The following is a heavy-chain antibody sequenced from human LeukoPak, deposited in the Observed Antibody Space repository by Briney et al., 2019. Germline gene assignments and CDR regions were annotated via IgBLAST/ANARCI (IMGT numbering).Heavy chain of an antibody. V-gene: IGHV3-23*01. CDR3: ARLSGTSGTTSRVLHY. Sequence: GGSLRLSCAASGFTFNNYAMIWVRPAPGKGLEWVSAIRGSGDAKYYADYVKARFSISRDNSDNTEYLQVNSLRAEDTAVYYCARLSGTSGTTSRVLHYWGQGALVTVSS. D-gene: IGHD1-1*01. CDR2: IRGSGDAK. J-gene: IGHJ4*02. CDR1: GFTFNNYA.